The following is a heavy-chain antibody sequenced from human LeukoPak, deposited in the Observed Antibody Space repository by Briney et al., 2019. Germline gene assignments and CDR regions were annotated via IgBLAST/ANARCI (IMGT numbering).Heavy chain of an antibody. J-gene: IGHJ4*02. D-gene: IGHD3-9*01. CDR3: AKDPTYYDILTGYPPDY. CDR1: GFTFSSYA. Sequence: GGSLRLSCAASGFTFSSYAMSWVRQAPGKGLEWVSAISGSGGSTYYADSVKGRFTISRDNSKNTLYLQMNSLRAEDTAVYYCAKDPTYYDILTGYPPDYWGQGTLVTVSS. CDR2: ISGSGGST. V-gene: IGHV3-23*01.